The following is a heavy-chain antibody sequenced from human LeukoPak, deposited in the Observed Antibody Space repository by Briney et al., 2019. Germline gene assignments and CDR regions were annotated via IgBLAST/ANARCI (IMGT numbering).Heavy chain of an antibody. CDR1: GFSLSTTGMC. CDR3: ARSLELSGYYSHSDY. V-gene: IGHV2-70*11. CDR2: IDWDDDK. J-gene: IGHJ4*02. D-gene: IGHD3-22*01. Sequence: SGPALVKPTQTLTLTCTFSGFSLSTTGMCVSWIRQPPGKALEWLARIDWDDDKYYSTSLKTRLTISKDTSKNQVVLTMTNMDPVDTATYYCARSLELSGYYSHSDYWGQGTPVTVSS.